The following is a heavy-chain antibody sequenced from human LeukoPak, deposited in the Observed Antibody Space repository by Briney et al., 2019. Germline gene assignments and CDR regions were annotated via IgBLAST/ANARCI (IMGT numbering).Heavy chain of an antibody. CDR1: GGSISSGDYY. Sequence: PSQTLSLTCTVSGGSISSGDYYWGWIRQPPGKGLEWIGYIYYSGSTYYNPSLKSRVTISVDTSKNQFSLKLSSVTAADTAVYYCARSSADYDFWSGYPLLFDYWGQGTLVTVSS. J-gene: IGHJ4*02. D-gene: IGHD3-3*01. CDR3: ARSSADYDFWSGYPLLFDY. CDR2: IYYSGST. V-gene: IGHV4-30-4*08.